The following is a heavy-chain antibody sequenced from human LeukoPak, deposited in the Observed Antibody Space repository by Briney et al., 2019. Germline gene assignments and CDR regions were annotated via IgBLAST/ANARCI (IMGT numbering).Heavy chain of an antibody. Sequence: PSETLSLTCAVYGGSFSGYYWSWIRQPPGKGLEWIGEINHSGSTNYNPSLKSRVTISVDTSKNQFSLKLSSVTAADTAVYYCARAIRGYSSGWYELFYFDYSGQGTLVTVSS. J-gene: IGHJ4*02. V-gene: IGHV4-34*01. CDR1: GGSFSGYY. CDR3: ARAIRGYSSGWYELFYFDY. D-gene: IGHD6-19*01. CDR2: INHSGST.